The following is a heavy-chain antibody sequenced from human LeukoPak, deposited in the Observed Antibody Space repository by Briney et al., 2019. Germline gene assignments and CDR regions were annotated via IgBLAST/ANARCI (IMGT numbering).Heavy chain of an antibody. J-gene: IGHJ4*02. Sequence: ASVKVSCKASGYTFTGYYMHWVRRAPGQGLEWMGWINPNSGGTNYAQKFQGRVTMTRDTSINTTYMELTRMTSDDTAVYFCARGGGTSGPELDYWGQGTLVTVSS. CDR1: GYTFTGYY. CDR3: ARGGGTSGPELDY. D-gene: IGHD3-3*01. V-gene: IGHV1-2*02. CDR2: INPNSGGT.